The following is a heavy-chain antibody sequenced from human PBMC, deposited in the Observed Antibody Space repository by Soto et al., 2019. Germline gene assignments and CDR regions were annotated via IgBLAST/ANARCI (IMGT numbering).Heavy chain of an antibody. Sequence: EVQLVESGGGLVKPGGSLRLSCAASGFTFSSYSMNWVRQAPGKGLEWVSSISSSSSYIYYADSVKGRFTISRDNAKNSLYLQMNSLRAEDTAVYYCARHPPSGASSGWYFDYWGQGTLVTVSS. J-gene: IGHJ4*02. V-gene: IGHV3-21*01. CDR1: GFTFSSYS. CDR2: ISSSSSYI. CDR3: ARHPPSGASSGWYFDY. D-gene: IGHD6-19*01.